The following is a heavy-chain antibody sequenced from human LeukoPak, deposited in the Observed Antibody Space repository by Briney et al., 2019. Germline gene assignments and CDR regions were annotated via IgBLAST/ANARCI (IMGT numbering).Heavy chain of an antibody. D-gene: IGHD2-2*02. CDR3: ARDTVPAAIVDC. Sequence: SETLSLTCTVSGYSISSGYYWGWIRQPPGKGLEWIGSIYHSGSTYYNPSLKSRVTISVDTSKNQFSLKLSSVTAADTAVYYCARDTVPAAIVDCWGQGTLVTVSS. CDR2: IYHSGST. V-gene: IGHV4-38-2*02. J-gene: IGHJ4*02. CDR1: GYSISSGYY.